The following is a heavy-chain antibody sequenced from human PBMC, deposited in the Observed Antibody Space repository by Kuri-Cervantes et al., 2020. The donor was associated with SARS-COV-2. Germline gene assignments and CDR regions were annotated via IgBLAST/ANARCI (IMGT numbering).Heavy chain of an antibody. V-gene: IGHV3-21*01. CDR3: ARHYDFWSGYGAWFDP. CDR2: ISGSGSYI. D-gene: IGHD3-3*01. Sequence: LTCAASGFTLSRYTMNWVRQAPGKALEWVSSISGSGSYIYYADSVKGRFTISKESGENSLYLHMNSLRGDDTAVYYCARHYDFWSGYGAWFDPWGQGTLVTVSS. CDR1: GFTLSRYT. J-gene: IGHJ5*02.